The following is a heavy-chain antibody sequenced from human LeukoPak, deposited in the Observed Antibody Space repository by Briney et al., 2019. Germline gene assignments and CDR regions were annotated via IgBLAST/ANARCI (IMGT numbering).Heavy chain of an antibody. CDR2: INHGGST. V-gene: IGHV4-34*01. Sequence: SETLSLTCAVYGGSFSGHYWSWIRQPPGKGLEWIGEINHGGSTNYNPSLKSRVTISVDTSKNQFSLKLSSVTAADTAVYYCARGGSGSYYMNYYYYYYMDVWGKGTTVTVSS. CDR1: GGSFSGHY. J-gene: IGHJ6*03. CDR3: ARGGSGSYYMNYYYYYYMDV. D-gene: IGHD3-10*01.